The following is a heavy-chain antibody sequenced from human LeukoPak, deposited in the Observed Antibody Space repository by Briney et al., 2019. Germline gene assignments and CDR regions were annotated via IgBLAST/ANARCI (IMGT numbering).Heavy chain of an antibody. CDR1: GFTFSSYW. D-gene: IGHD3-22*01. CDR3: AIDYDSSGSYFDY. J-gene: IGHJ4*02. Sequence: GGSLRLSCAASGFTFSSYWMHWVRQAPGKGLVWVSRIDTDGSSTTYADSVKGRFTISRDNSKNTLYLQMNSLRAEDTAVYYCAIDYDSSGSYFDYWGQGTLVTVSS. V-gene: IGHV3-74*01. CDR2: IDTDGSST.